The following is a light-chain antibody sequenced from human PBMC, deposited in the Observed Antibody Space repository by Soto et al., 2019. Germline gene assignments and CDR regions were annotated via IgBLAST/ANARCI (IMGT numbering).Light chain of an antibody. J-gene: IGKJ1*01. CDR3: QQYDNYSHA. Sequence: DIQMTQSPSTLSASVGDRVTLTCRASQSISSYFDWYQQKPGKGPKLLIYAASTWQSGVPSRFSGSGSGTEFTLTISSLQPEEFATYYCQQYDNYSHAVGQGTKVDIK. V-gene: IGKV1-16*01. CDR1: QSISSY. CDR2: AAS.